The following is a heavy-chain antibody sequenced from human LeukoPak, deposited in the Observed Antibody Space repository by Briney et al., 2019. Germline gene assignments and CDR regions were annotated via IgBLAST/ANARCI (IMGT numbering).Heavy chain of an antibody. J-gene: IGHJ4*02. CDR1: GFTFSSYG. CDR3: ARRRPGHGIDF. D-gene: IGHD1-14*01. CDR2: IRYDGSNK. V-gene: IGHV3-30*02. Sequence: GGSLRLSCAASGFTFSSYGMHWVRQAPGKGLEWVAFIRYDGSNKYYADSVKGRFTISRDNAKNTVYLQMNSLRAEDTAVYYCARRRPGHGIDFWGQGTLVTVSS.